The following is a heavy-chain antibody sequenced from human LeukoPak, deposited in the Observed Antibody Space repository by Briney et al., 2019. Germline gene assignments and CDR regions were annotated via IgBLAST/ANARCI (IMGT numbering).Heavy chain of an antibody. CDR1: GYTFSVYY. CDR2: INPNSGGT. V-gene: IGHV1-2*02. D-gene: IGHD6-13*01. CDR3: ARDGYSSSWCDY. J-gene: IGHJ4*01. Sequence: GASVKVSFTASGYTFSVYYMHWVRQAPGQGLEWMGWINPNSGGTNYAQKFQGRVTMTRDTSISTAYMELSRLRSDDTAVYYCARDGYSSSWCDYWGHGTPVSVSS.